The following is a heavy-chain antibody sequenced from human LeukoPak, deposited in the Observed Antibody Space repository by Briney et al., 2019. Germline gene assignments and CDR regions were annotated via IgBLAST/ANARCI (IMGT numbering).Heavy chain of an antibody. Sequence: GGSLRLSCAASGFTFSSYSMNWVRQAPGKGLEWVSSISSSSYIYYADSVKGRFTISRDNAKNSLYLQVNSLRAEDTAVYYCARELRGPDDFWSGVARYYYYGMDVWGQGTTVTVSS. CDR2: ISSSSYI. CDR1: GFTFSSYS. V-gene: IGHV3-21*04. D-gene: IGHD3-3*01. CDR3: ARELRGPDDFWSGVARYYYYGMDV. J-gene: IGHJ6*02.